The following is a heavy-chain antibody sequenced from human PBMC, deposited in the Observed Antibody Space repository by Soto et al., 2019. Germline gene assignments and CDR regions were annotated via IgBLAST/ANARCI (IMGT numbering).Heavy chain of an antibody. D-gene: IGHD3-16*01. CDR2: MNPESGHT. Sequence: QVQLVQSGAEVKKPGASVKVSCRASGYSFGSYDINWVRQSTGQGLQWMGWMNPESGHTGYAPKFQGRVSMTRDTSISTAYMELSSLTSEDTAVYYCARGGDSYDDNGFDPWGQGTLVTVSS. CDR1: GYSFGSYD. J-gene: IGHJ5*02. CDR3: ARGGDSYDDNGFDP. V-gene: IGHV1-8*01.